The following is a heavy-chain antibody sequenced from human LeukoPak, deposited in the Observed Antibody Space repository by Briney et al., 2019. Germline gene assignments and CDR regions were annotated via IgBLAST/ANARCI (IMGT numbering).Heavy chain of an antibody. J-gene: IGHJ5*02. CDR1: GFTFSSYA. Sequence: QPGGSLRLSCAASGFTFSSYAMHWVRQAPGKGLEWVANIKQDGSAQYFVDSVKGRFTISRDNAKDLLYLQMNSLRAEDTAVYYCARPLFYSGSGNYPHWFDPWGQGALVTVSS. V-gene: IGHV3-7*01. CDR2: IKQDGSAQ. D-gene: IGHD3-10*01. CDR3: ARPLFYSGSGNYPHWFDP.